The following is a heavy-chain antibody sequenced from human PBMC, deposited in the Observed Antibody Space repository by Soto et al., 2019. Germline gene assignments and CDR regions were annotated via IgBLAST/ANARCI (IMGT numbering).Heavy chain of an antibody. CDR1: GLTFNSYA. D-gene: IGHD3-3*01. Sequence: GGSLRLSCSASGLTFNSYAMSLVLQAPGKGLEWVSHISNSGRSTKYDDSVKGRFTISRDNSKNMLYLQMNSLRAQDTAISYWAKDALAYYDFWSWGQGILVNVSS. CDR2: ISNSGRST. J-gene: IGHJ4*01. V-gene: IGHV3-23*01. CDR3: AKDALAYYDFWS.